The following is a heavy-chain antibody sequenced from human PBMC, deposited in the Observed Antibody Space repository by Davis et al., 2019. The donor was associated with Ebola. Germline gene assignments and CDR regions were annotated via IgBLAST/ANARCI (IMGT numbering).Heavy chain of an antibody. J-gene: IGHJ6*02. CDR2: ISGKTGNT. D-gene: IGHD2-2*02. Sequence: PGGSLRLSCAASGFTFSIYGLYWVRQAPGQGLEWVATISGKTGNTYYADSVKGRFTVSRDNSKNTVYLQVNSLRAEDTAIYYCARLACTSSSCYTGNYYYYYGVDVWGQGTTVTVSS. CDR3: ARLACTSSSCYTGNYYYYYGVDV. V-gene: IGHV3-23*01. CDR1: GFTFSIYG.